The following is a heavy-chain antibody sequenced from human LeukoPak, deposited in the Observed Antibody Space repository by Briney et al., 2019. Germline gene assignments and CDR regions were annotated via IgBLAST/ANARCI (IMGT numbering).Heavy chain of an antibody. J-gene: IGHJ4*02. D-gene: IGHD3-10*01. V-gene: IGHV4-61*02. CDR1: GGSISSGSYH. Sequence: PSETLSLTCTVSGGSISSGSYHWSWIRQPAGKALEWIGRIYPSGSTNYDPSLKSRVTISLDMSKSQFSLKLTSVTAADTAVYYCARGRLGDNFDYWGQGTLVTVSS. CDR3: ARGRLGDNFDY. CDR2: IYPSGST.